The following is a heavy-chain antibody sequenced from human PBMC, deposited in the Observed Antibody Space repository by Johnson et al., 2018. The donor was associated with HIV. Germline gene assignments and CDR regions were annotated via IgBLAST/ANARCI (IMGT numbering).Heavy chain of an antibody. J-gene: IGHJ3*02. Sequence: VQLVESGGGVVRPGGSLRLSCAASGFTFDDYGMSWVRQAPGKGLEWVSGINWNGETTGYADSVKGRFTSPSDNAKNTLYLQMNSRRAEDTAVYYCARVGSSWGRDAFDIWGQGTMVTVSS. V-gene: IGHV3-20*04. CDR1: GFTFDDYG. CDR3: ARVGSSWGRDAFDI. CDR2: INWNGETT. D-gene: IGHD6-13*01.